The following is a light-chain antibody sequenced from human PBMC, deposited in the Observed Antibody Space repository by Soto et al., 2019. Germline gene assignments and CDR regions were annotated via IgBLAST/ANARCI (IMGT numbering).Light chain of an antibody. Sequence: TQSPGTLSLSPGERATLSCRASQSVSSSYLAWYQQKPGKVPKLLIYGASTLQSGVPSRFSGSGSGTDFTLTISSLQPEDVATYYCQKYNSAPFTFGPGTKVDVK. CDR1: QSVSSSY. J-gene: IGKJ3*01. CDR3: QKYNSAPFT. CDR2: GAS. V-gene: IGKV1-27*01.